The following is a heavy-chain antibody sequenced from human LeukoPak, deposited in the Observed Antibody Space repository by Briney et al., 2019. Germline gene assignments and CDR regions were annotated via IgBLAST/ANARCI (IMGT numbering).Heavy chain of an antibody. J-gene: IGHJ6*03. CDR2: ISAYNGNT. Sequence: ASVKVSCKASGYTFTSYGISWVRQAPGQGLEWMGWISAYNGNTNYAQKLQGRVTMTTDTSTSTAYMELRSLRSDDTAVYYCARGSGNYYGPGSYRYYYYYMDVWGKGTTVTISS. V-gene: IGHV1-18*01. CDR1: GYTFTSYG. D-gene: IGHD3-10*01. CDR3: ARGSGNYYGPGSYRYYYYYMDV.